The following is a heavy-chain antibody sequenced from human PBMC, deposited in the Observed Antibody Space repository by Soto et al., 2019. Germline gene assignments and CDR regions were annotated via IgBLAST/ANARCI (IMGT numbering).Heavy chain of an antibody. V-gene: IGHV1-69*13. D-gene: IGHD2-2*01. CDR1: GGTFSSYA. CDR3: ARLYCSSNNCSGAIYYYFGLDV. Sequence: ASVKVSCKASGGTFSSYALSWVRQAPVQGLEWMGVIIPMFGTTNYAQTFQGRVSITADESTRTDYMELSSLRSEDTAVYYCARLYCSSNNCSGAIYYYFGLDVWGRGTTVTVSS. CDR2: IIPMFGTT. J-gene: IGHJ6*02.